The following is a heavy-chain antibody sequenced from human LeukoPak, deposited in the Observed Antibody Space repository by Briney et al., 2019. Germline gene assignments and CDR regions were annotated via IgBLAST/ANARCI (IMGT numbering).Heavy chain of an antibody. J-gene: IGHJ4*02. V-gene: IGHV4-34*01. Sequence: SETLSLICAVYGGSFSGYYWSWIRQPPGKGLEWIGEINHSGSTNYNPSLKSRVTISVDTSKNQFSLKLSSVTAADAAVYYCARGRHIRGYSYGYGLGYFDYWGQGTLVTVSS. CDR3: ARGRHIRGYSYGYGLGYFDY. D-gene: IGHD5-18*01. CDR2: INHSGST. CDR1: GGSFSGYY.